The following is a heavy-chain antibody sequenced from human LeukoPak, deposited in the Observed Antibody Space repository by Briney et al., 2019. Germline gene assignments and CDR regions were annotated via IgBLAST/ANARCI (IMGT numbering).Heavy chain of an antibody. D-gene: IGHD4-23*01. Sequence: GGSLSLSCAASGFTFSSYGMQWVRQAPGKGLVWVAFIRYDGSNKYYADSVKGRFTITRDNSKNTLYLQMNSLRAEDTAVYYCAKAPTVGSDYWGQGTLVTVSS. CDR2: IRYDGSNK. CDR1: GFTFSSYG. J-gene: IGHJ4*02. V-gene: IGHV3-30*02. CDR3: AKAPTVGSDY.